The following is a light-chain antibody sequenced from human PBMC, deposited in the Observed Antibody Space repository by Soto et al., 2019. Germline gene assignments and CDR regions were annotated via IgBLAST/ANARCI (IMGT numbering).Light chain of an antibody. CDR1: RGVSNR. CDR3: QQYGSSGT. Sequence: IRMTQPPATLSVSAGETVTFSCRASRGVSNRLAWYQHKPGQAPRLLIYGASSRATGIPDRFSGSGSGTDFTLTISRLEPEDFAVYYCQQYGSSGTFGQGTKVDIK. CDR2: GAS. J-gene: IGKJ1*01. V-gene: IGKV3-20*01.